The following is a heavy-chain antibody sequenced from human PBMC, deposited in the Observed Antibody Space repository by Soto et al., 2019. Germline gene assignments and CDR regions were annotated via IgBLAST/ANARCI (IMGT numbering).Heavy chain of an antibody. V-gene: IGHV2-5*02. CDR3: AHTLYGSGSYYSGVDAFDI. J-gene: IGHJ3*02. CDR1: GFSLSTSGVG. CDR2: IYWDDDK. D-gene: IGHD3-10*01. Sequence: QITLKESGPTLVKPTQTLTLTCTFSGFSLSTSGVGVDWIRQPPGKALEWLALIYWDDDKRYSPSLKSRLTITKDTSKNQVVLTMTNMDPVDTATYYCAHTLYGSGSYYSGVDAFDIWGQGTMVTVSS.